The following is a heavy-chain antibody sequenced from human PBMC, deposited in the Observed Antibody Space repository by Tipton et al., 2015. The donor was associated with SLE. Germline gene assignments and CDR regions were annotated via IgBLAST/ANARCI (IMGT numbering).Heavy chain of an antibody. J-gene: IGHJ4*02. CDR1: GGSFSGYS. Sequence: TLSLTCAVYGGSFSGYSWSWIRQPPGKGLEWIGQTNPSGNTNYNPSLKSRVTISVDTSNNQLSLKLTSVTAADTAVYYCARVPHTYSSDLLRFFHFDYWGQGTLVTVSS. D-gene: IGHD6-25*01. V-gene: IGHV4-34*01. CDR3: ARVPHTYSSDLLRFFHFDY. CDR2: TNPSGNT.